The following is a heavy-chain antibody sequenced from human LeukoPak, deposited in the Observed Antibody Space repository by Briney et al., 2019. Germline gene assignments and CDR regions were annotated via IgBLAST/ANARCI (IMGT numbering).Heavy chain of an antibody. CDR3: AGGYAFDV. Sequence: PSQTLSLTCAISGDSVSNNNGAWYWIRQSPSRGLEWLGRTYYRSQWHNDYARSVVSRISVDPDTSKNQFSLHLSSVTPDDTAVYYCAGGYAFDVWGQGTMVTVSS. V-gene: IGHV6-1*01. CDR2: TYYRSQWHN. J-gene: IGHJ3*01. CDR1: GDSVSNNNGA.